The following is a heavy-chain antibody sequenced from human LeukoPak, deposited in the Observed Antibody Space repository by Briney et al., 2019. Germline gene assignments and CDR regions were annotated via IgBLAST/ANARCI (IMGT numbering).Heavy chain of an antibody. V-gene: IGHV4-59*01. CDR2: IYYSGST. J-gene: IGHJ4*02. CDR1: GGSISSYY. D-gene: IGHD3-10*01. CDR3: ARVQTLTGMFDY. Sequence: SETLSLTCTVSGGSISSYYWSWIRQPPGKGLEWIGSIYYSGSTNYNPSLKSRVTISVDTSKNQFSLKLSSVTAADTAVYYCARVQTLTGMFDYWGQGTLVTVSS.